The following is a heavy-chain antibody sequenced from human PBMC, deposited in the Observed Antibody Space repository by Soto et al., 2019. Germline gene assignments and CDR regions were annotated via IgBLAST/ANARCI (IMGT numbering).Heavy chain of an antibody. CDR1: GGSISSSNW. J-gene: IGHJ5*02. Sequence: PSETLSLTCAVSGGSISSSNWWSWVRQPPGKGLEWIGEIYHSGSTNYNPSLKSRVTISVDKSKNQFSLKLSSVTAADTAVYYCARVKVVVAATPFDPWGQGTLVTVS. CDR2: IYHSGST. V-gene: IGHV4-4*02. D-gene: IGHD2-15*01. CDR3: ARVKVVVAATPFDP.